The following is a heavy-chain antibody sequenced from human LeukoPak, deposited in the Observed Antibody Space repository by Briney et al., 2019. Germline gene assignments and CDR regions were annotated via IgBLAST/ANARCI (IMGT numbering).Heavy chain of an antibody. CDR2: IIPILGIA. D-gene: IGHD4-17*01. CDR3: ARLLYGGSTEANKNDS. V-gene: IGHV1-69*04. CDR1: GGTFSSYA. Sequence: SVKVSCKASGGTFSSYAISWVRQAPGQGLEWMGRIIPILGIANYAQKFQGRVTITADKSTSTAYMELSSLRSEDTAVYYCARLLYGGSTEANKNDSWGQGTLVTVSS. J-gene: IGHJ4*02.